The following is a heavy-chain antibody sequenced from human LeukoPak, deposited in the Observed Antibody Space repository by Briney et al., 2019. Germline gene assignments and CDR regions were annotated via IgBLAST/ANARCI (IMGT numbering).Heavy chain of an antibody. CDR1: GFTFSNYA. D-gene: IGHD3-9*01. V-gene: IGHV3-23*01. CDR3: AKKDDWSTPAVIDY. J-gene: IGHJ4*02. Sequence: GSLRLSCAASGFTFSNYAMSWVRQAPGKGLEWVSGISDSGGSTYYAASVKGRFTISRDNSKNTLYLQMNSLRAEDTAVYYCAKKDDWSTPAVIDYWGQGTLVTVSS. CDR2: ISDSGGST.